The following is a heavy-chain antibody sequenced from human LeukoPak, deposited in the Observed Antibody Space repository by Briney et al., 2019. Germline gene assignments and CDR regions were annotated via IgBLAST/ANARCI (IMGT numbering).Heavy chain of an antibody. D-gene: IGHD2-2*01. J-gene: IGHJ4*02. CDR1: GYSFTSYW. V-gene: IGHV5-51*01. CDR3: ARATDCNSTSCYAGALFDY. CDR2: IYPGDSDT. Sequence: GESLKISCKGSGYSFTSYWIGWVRQMPGKGLEWMGIIYPGDSDTRYSPSFQGQVTISADESISTAYLQWSSLKASDTAMYYCARATDCNSTSCYAGALFDYWGQGTLVTVSS.